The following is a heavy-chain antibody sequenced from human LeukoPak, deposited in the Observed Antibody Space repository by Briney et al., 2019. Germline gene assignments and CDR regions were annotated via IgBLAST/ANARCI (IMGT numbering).Heavy chain of an antibody. CDR1: GYSFTTYW. CDR2: IYPVDSDI. CDR3: ARPQGRSTTRCTPAY. Sequence: VESLKISCNGSGYSFTTYWIGWVRQMPGKGLEWIGIIYPVDSDIGYSPSFQRQGTMSVYKSSTTAYLLWTSLKAYDPAICSCARPQGRSTTRCTPAYWGQGTLVTASS. V-gene: IGHV5-51*01. J-gene: IGHJ4*02. D-gene: IGHD2/OR15-2a*01.